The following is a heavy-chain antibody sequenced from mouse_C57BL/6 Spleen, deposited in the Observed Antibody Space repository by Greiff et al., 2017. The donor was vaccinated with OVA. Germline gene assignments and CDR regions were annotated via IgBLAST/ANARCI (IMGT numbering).Heavy chain of an antibody. Sequence: VQLQQSGAELVMPGASVKLSCKASGYTFTSYWMHWVKQRPGQGLEWIGEIDPSDSYTNYNQKFKGKSTLTVDKSSSTAYMQLSSLTSEDSAVYYCARRGYYDYDRYYFDYWGQGTTLTVSS. CDR3: ARRGYYDYDRYYFDY. V-gene: IGHV1-69*01. CDR1: GYTFTSYW. D-gene: IGHD2-4*01. CDR2: IDPSDSYT. J-gene: IGHJ2*01.